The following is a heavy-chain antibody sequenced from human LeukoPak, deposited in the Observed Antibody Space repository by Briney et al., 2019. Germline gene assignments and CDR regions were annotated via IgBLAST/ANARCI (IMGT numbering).Heavy chain of an antibody. CDR2: IYYSGFT. CDR3: ARAVISFAGLIAKGFDS. V-gene: IGHV4-59*01. D-gene: IGHD2-21*01. J-gene: IGHJ4*02. CDR1: GGSFSTDY. Sequence: AETLFLTCTVSGGSFSTDYWSWIRQPPGKGLEWIGYIYYSGFTDYNPSLKSRVTMSIDTSKNQFSLKLSSVTAADTAVYFCARAVISFAGLIAKGFDSWGQGTLVTISS.